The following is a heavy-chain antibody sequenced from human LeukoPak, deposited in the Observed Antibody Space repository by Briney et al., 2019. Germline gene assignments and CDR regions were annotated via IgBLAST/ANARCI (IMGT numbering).Heavy chain of an antibody. Sequence: SETLSLTCAVSGYSIGSGLYWGWIRQPPGKGLEWIGSICHSGSTYYNPSLKSRDTISVDTSKNQFSLKLSSVTAADTALYYCARASGSYGSGSYYYSGMDVWGKGTTVTVSS. V-gene: IGHV4-38-2*01. D-gene: IGHD3-10*01. CDR3: ARASGSYGSGSYYYSGMDV. CDR1: GYSIGSGLY. J-gene: IGHJ6*04. CDR2: ICHSGST.